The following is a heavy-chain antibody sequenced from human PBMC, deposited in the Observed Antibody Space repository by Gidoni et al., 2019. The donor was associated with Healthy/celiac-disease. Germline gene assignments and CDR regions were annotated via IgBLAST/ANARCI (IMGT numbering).Heavy chain of an antibody. CDR3: TTDRIVVVRNFDY. D-gene: IGHD3-22*01. CDR2: IKSKTDGGTT. CDR1: GFTFSNAW. J-gene: IGHJ4*02. V-gene: IGHV3-15*01. Sequence: EVQLVESGGGLVKPGRSLRLSCAAPGFTFSNAWMSWVRQAPGKGLEWVGRIKSKTDGGTTDYAAPVKGRFTISRDDSKNTLYLQMNSLKTEDTAVYYCTTDRIVVVRNFDYWGQGTLVTVSS.